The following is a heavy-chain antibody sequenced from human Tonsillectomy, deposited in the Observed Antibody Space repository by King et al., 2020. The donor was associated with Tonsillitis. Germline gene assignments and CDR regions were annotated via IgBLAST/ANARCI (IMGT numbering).Heavy chain of an antibody. CDR2: ISYEGSNK. D-gene: IGHD3-10*01. CDR1: GFTFSSYA. Sequence: VQLVESGGGVVQPGRSLRLSCAASGFTFSSYAMHWVRQAPGKGLEWVAVISYEGSNKYYADSVKGRFTISRDNSKNTLYLQMNSLRAEDTAVYYCARVKFGEFLNPEYGMDVWGQGTTVTVSS. CDR3: ARVKFGEFLNPEYGMDV. V-gene: IGHV3-30-3*01. J-gene: IGHJ6*02.